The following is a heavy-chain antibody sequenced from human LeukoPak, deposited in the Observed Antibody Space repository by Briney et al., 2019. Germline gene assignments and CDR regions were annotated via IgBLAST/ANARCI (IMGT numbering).Heavy chain of an antibody. CDR2: IYYSGST. Sequence: GSLRLSCAASGFTFSDYYMSWIRQPPGKGLEWIGYIYYSGSTNYNPSLKSRVTISVDTSKNQFSLKLSSVTAADTAVYYCASLSRGYFDYWGQGTLVTVSS. J-gene: IGHJ4*02. CDR1: GFTFSDYY. CDR3: ASLSRGYFDY. D-gene: IGHD3-10*01. V-gene: IGHV4-59*01.